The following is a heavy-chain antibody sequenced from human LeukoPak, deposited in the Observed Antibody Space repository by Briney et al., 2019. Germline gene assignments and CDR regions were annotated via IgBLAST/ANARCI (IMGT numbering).Heavy chain of an antibody. J-gene: IGHJ6*02. V-gene: IGHV3-33*01. CDR1: GFTFSSYG. Sequence: GGSLRLSCAASGFTFSSYGMHWVRQAPGKGLEWVAVIWYDGSNKYYADSVKGRFTISRDNSKNTLYLQMNSLRAEDTAVYYCARDRNYGGNLYYYYGMDVWGQGTTVTVSS. D-gene: IGHD4-23*01. CDR3: ARDRNYGGNLYYYYGMDV. CDR2: IWYDGSNK.